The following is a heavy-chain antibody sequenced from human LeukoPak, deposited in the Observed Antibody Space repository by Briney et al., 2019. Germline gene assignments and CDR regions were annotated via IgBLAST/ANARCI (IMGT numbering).Heavy chain of an antibody. J-gene: IGHJ4*02. Sequence: XVKVSCKASGGTFSSYAISWVRQAPGQGLEWMGGIIPIFGTANYAQKFQGRVTITTDESTSTAYMELSSLRSEDTAVYYCANEGYYYDSSGYLDYWGQGTLVTVSS. CDR1: GGTFSSYA. CDR3: ANEGYYYDSSGYLDY. CDR2: IIPIFGTA. V-gene: IGHV1-69*05. D-gene: IGHD3-22*01.